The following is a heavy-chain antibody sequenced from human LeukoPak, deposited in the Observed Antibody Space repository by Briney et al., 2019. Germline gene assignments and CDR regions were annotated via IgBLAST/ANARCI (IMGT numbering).Heavy chain of an antibody. V-gene: IGHV1-69*13. D-gene: IGHD5-12*01. Sequence: ASVKVSCKASGGTFSSTTINWVRQAPGQGLEWMGGITPIFRTPNYAQKFQGRVTITAVESMSTAYMELSSLRSEDTAVYYCARDGNGGYSGYGTRNYYGMDVWGQGTTVTVSS. CDR2: ITPIFRTP. CDR3: ARDGNGGYSGYGTRNYYGMDV. J-gene: IGHJ6*02. CDR1: GGTFSSTT.